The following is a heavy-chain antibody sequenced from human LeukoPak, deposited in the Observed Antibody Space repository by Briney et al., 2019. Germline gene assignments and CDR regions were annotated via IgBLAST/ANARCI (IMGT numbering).Heavy chain of an antibody. J-gene: IGHJ6*02. V-gene: IGHV3-23*01. CDR3: ARRCSSTSCRTYGMDV. CDR2: ISGSGGST. Sequence: GGSLRLSCVASGFTFSSYAMSWVRQAPGKGLEWVSAISGSGGSTYYADSVKGRFTISRDNSKNTLYLQMNSLRAEDTAVYYCARRCSSTSCRTYGMDVWGQGTTVTVSS. D-gene: IGHD2-2*01. CDR1: GFTFSSYA.